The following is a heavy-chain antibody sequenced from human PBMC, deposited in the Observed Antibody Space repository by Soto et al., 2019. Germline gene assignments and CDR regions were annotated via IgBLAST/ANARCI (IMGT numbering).Heavy chain of an antibody. D-gene: IGHD3-10*01. CDR1: GFTFSSYS. J-gene: IGHJ4*02. Sequence: EVQLVESGGGLVQPGGSLRLSCAASGFTFSSYSMNWVRQAPGKGLEWVSYISSSSSTIYYADSVKGRFTISRDNAKNSLYLQMNSLRDEDTAVYYCARDSLQTYYYGSGSYSSFDYWGQGTLVTVSS. CDR3: ARDSLQTYYYGSGSYSSFDY. CDR2: ISSSSSTI. V-gene: IGHV3-48*02.